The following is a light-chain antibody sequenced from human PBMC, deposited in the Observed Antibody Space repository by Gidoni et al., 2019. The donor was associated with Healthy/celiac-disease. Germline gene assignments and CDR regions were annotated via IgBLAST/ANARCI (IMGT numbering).Light chain of an antibody. Sequence: VMTKPPSVSRAPGKTRRSTGGGNNIGSKGVHWYQQKPGQAPVLVIYYASYRPSGTPARFSGSNSGNTATLTISRVEAGAEVDYYCQVWDSSSDHVVLGGGTTLPVL. J-gene: IGLJ2*01. V-gene: IGLV3-21*04. CDR3: QVWDSSSDHVV. CDR2: YAS. CDR1: NIGSKG.